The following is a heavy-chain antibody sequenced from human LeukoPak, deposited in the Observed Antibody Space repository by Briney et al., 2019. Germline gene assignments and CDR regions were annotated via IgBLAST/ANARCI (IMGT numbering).Heavy chain of an antibody. CDR2: IYYSGST. Sequence: SETLSLTXTVSGGSISSYYWSWIRQPPGKGLEWIGYIYYSGSTNYNPSLKSRVTISVDTSKNQFSLKLSSVTAADTAVYYCARDKVWFDPWGQGTLVTVSS. CDR3: ARDKVWFDP. V-gene: IGHV4-59*01. CDR1: GGSISSYY. J-gene: IGHJ5*02.